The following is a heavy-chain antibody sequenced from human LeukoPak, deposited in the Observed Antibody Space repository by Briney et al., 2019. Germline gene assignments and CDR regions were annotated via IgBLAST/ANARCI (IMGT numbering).Heavy chain of an antibody. Sequence: SETLSLTCTVSGVSISTSYWNWIRQPPGKGLEWIGYISYTGNTNYNPSLKGRVTISVDTSRSQLSLNLSSVTAADTAVYYCAREPRHCSGATCCMIRAFDIWGQGTMVTVSS. V-gene: IGHV4-59*01. J-gene: IGHJ3*02. CDR3: AREPRHCSGATCCMIRAFDI. CDR2: ISYTGNT. CDR1: GVSISTSY. D-gene: IGHD2-15*01.